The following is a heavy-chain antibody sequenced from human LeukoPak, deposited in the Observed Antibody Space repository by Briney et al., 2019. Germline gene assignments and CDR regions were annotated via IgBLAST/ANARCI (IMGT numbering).Heavy chain of an antibody. CDR2: INHSGST. Sequence: SETLSLTCAAYGGSFSGYYWSWIRQPPGKGLEWIGEINHSGSTNYNPSLKGRVTISVDTSKNQFSLKLSSVTAADTAVYYCARGADSSNNWFDPWGQGTLVTVSP. V-gene: IGHV4-34*01. CDR3: ARGADSSNNWFDP. CDR1: GGSFSGYY. J-gene: IGHJ5*02. D-gene: IGHD6-19*01.